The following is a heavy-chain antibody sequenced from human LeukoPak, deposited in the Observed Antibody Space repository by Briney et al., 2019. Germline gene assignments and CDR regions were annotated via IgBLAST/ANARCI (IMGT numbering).Heavy chain of an antibody. J-gene: IGHJ4*02. V-gene: IGHV3-21*01. CDR2: ISRSGSNI. CDR3: ARRYCSRTGCYAFDS. Sequence: GGSLRLSCAASGFTFSNSGTNWVRQAPGKGLEWVSSISRSGSNIYYADSVKGRFTMSRDNAKNSLYLQMNSLRAEDTAVYYCARRYCSRTGCYAFDSWGQGTLVTVSS. D-gene: IGHD2-2*01. CDR1: GFTFSNSG.